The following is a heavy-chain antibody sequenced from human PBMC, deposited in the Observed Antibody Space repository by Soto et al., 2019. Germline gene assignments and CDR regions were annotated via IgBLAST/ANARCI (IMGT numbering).Heavy chain of an antibody. CDR3: ARLRKQWLVLDY. J-gene: IGHJ4*02. CDR1: GGSISSSSYY. Sequence: PSATLSLTCTVSGGSISSSSYYWGWIRQPPGKGLEWIGSIYYSGSTYYNPSLKSRVTISVDTSKNQFSLKLSSVTAADTAVYYCARLRKQWLVLDYWGQGTLVTVSS. V-gene: IGHV4-39*01. CDR2: IYYSGST. D-gene: IGHD6-19*01.